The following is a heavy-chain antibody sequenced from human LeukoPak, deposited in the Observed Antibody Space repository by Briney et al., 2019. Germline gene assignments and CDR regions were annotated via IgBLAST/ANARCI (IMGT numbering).Heavy chain of an antibody. CDR1: GFTFSSYW. CDR2: IKQDGREK. Sequence: GGSLRLSCAASGFTFSSYWISGVGQAPGKGLEGVANIKQDGREKYYVDFVKGRFTISRDNAKNSLYLQMNSLRAEDTAVYYCARQWELLYLDYWGQGTLVTVSS. CDR3: ARQWELLYLDY. D-gene: IGHD1-26*01. J-gene: IGHJ4*02. V-gene: IGHV3-7*01.